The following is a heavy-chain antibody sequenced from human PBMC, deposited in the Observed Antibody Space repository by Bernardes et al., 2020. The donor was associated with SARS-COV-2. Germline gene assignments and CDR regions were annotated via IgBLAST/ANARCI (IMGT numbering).Heavy chain of an antibody. V-gene: IGHV3-48*03. Sequence: GSLRLPFAASGFTFSSYEMNWVRPAPGKGLEWISYISHTGNTIYYADSVKGRFTISRDNPTNSLYLQMNSLRAEDTAVYYCARDRRFCSGGSCNQHLDYWGQGTLVTVSS. J-gene: IGHJ4*02. CDR1: GFTFSSYE. D-gene: IGHD2-15*01. CDR2: ISHTGNTI. CDR3: ARDRRFCSGGSCNQHLDY.